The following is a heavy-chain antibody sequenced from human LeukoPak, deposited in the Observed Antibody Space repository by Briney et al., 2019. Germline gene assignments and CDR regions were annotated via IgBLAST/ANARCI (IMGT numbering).Heavy chain of an antibody. J-gene: IGHJ4*02. D-gene: IGHD5-12*01. Sequence: GGSLRLSCAASGFTVSSNYMSWVRQAPGKGLEWVSSISSTSSYIYYADSVKGRFAISRDNAKNSLYLQMNSLRAEDTAVYYCARDRLPIDYWGQGTLVTVSS. CDR3: ARDRLPIDY. V-gene: IGHV3-21*01. CDR2: ISSTSSYI. CDR1: GFTVSSNY.